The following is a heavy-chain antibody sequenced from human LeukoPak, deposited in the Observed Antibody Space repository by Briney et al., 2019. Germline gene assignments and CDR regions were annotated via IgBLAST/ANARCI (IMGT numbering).Heavy chain of an antibody. CDR1: GGSISSGGYY. D-gene: IGHD3-22*01. V-gene: IGHV4-31*03. CDR3: AREPQYYYDSSGFDI. CDR2: IYYSGST. Sequence: SETLSLTCTVSGGSISSGGYYWSWIRQHPGKGLEWIGYIYYSGSTYSNPPLKSRVTISVDTSKNQFSLKLSSVTAADTAVYYCAREPQYYYDSSGFDIWGQGTMVTVSS. J-gene: IGHJ3*02.